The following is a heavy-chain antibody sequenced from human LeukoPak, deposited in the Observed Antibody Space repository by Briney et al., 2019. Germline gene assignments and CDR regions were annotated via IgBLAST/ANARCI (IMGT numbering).Heavy chain of an antibody. CDR1: GFTFSSYS. J-gene: IGHJ6*03. CDR2: ISSSSSTI. Sequence: GGSLRLSCAASGFTFSSYSMNWVRQAPGKGLEWVSYISSSSSTIYYADSVKGRFTISRDNAKNSLYLQMNSLRAEDTAVYYCARDWMVARYYYYYMDVWGKGTTVTVSS. CDR3: ARDWMVARYYYYYMDV. D-gene: IGHD5-12*01. V-gene: IGHV3-48*01.